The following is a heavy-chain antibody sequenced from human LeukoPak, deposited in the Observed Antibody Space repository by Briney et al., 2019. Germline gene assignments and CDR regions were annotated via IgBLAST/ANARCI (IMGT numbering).Heavy chain of an antibody. Sequence: GGSLRLSCGASGFTFSNYWMHWARQAPGKGLVWVSRINSDGNRTNYADFVKGRFTISRDNAKNTLYVQINSLRAEDTAVHYCARESSDWFSDAFDIWGQGTVVTVSS. J-gene: IGHJ3*02. CDR2: INSDGNRT. D-gene: IGHD6-19*01. V-gene: IGHV3-74*01. CDR1: GFTFSNYW. CDR3: ARESSDWFSDAFDI.